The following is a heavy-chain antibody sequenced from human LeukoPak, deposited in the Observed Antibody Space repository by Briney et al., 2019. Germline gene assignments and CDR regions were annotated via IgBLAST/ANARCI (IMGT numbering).Heavy chain of an antibody. Sequence: SGPTLVKPTQTLTLTCTFSGFSPNTGDVGVGWIRQPPGKALEWLALISRDDDQRYSPSLKNRLTITKDTSKNQVVLTMTNMDPVDTATYYCAHSGSPHGDDWFDPWGQGTLVTVSS. V-gene: IGHV2-5*02. CDR2: ISRDDDQ. D-gene: IGHD7-27*01. J-gene: IGHJ5*02. CDR3: AHSGSPHGDDWFDP. CDR1: GFSPNTGDVG.